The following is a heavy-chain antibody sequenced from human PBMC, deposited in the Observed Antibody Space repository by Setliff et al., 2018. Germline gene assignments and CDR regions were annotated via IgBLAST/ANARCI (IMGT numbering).Heavy chain of an antibody. CDR3: ARSVHGDYVRLRQNNWLDP. V-gene: IGHV1-2*06. CDR2: INPISGAT. D-gene: IGHD4-17*01. CDR1: GYTFSTYG. J-gene: IGHJ5*02. Sequence: ASVKVSCKDSGYTFSTYGISWVRQAPGQGLQWMGRINPISGATDYAQKFQGRVTMTRDTSITTAYMELSSLRSDDTAMYYCARSVHGDYVRLRQNNWLDPWGQGTLVTVSS.